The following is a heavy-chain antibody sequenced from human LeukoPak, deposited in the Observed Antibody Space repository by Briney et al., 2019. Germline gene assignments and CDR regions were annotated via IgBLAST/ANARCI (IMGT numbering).Heavy chain of an antibody. D-gene: IGHD2-2*01. CDR3: AKETYCSSTSCRSQYFQH. Sequence: GGSLRLSCAASGFTFSSYGMHWVRQAPGEGLEWVAFIRYDGSNKYYADSVKGRFTISRDNSKNTLYLQMNSLRAEDTAVYYCAKETYCSSTSCRSQYFQHWGQGTLVTVSS. CDR1: GFTFSSYG. J-gene: IGHJ1*01. CDR2: IRYDGSNK. V-gene: IGHV3-30*02.